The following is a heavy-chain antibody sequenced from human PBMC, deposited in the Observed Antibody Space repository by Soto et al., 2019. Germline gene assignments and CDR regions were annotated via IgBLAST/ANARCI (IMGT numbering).Heavy chain of an antibody. J-gene: IGHJ4*02. CDR1: GGSITSSC. Sequence: QVQLQESGPGLVKPSETLSLTCSVSGGSITSSCWTWIRQPPGKGLEWIGYLCHSGTTRYSPSLQRRVTISLDTSKNQFSLELGSVTAADTAVYYCARSMSAAPYYFDSWGQGTLVTVSS. CDR2: LCHSGTT. D-gene: IGHD6-13*01. CDR3: ARSMSAAPYYFDS. V-gene: IGHV4-59*01.